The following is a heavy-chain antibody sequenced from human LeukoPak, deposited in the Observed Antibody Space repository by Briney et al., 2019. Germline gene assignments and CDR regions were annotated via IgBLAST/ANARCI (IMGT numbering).Heavy chain of an antibody. J-gene: IGHJ5*02. Sequence: ASVKVSCKASGYTFTSYYMHWVRQAPGQGLEWMGIINSSGGSTSYAQKFQGRVTMTRDMSTSTVYMELSSLRSEDTAVYYCARDGQNSSSTANWFDPWGQGTLVTVSS. CDR1: GYTFTSYY. CDR2: INSSGGST. V-gene: IGHV1-46*01. D-gene: IGHD6-6*01. CDR3: ARDGQNSSSTANWFDP.